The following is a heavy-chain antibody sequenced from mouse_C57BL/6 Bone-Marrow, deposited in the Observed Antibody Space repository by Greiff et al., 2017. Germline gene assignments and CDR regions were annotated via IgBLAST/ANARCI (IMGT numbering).Heavy chain of an antibody. D-gene: IGHD2-4*01. J-gene: IGHJ4*01. V-gene: IGHV1-39*01. Sequence: EVQLQQSGPELVKPGASVKISCKASGYSFTDYNMNWVKQSNGKSLEWIGVINPNYGTTSYNQKFKGKATLTVDHSSSTAYMQLNSLPSADSAVYYCARGYDYDYAMDYWGQGTSVTVSS. CDR2: INPNYGTT. CDR1: GYSFTDYN. CDR3: ARGYDYDYAMDY.